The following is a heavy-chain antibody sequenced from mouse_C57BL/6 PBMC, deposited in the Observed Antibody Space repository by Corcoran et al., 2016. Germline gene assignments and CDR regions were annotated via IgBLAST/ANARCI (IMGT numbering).Heavy chain of an antibody. CDR1: GYTFTTYG. CDR2: INTYSGVP. J-gene: IGHJ2*01. D-gene: IGHD3-3*01. Sequence: QIQLVQSGPELKKPGETVKISCKASGYTFTTYGMSWVKQAPGKGLKWMGWINTYSGVPTYADDFKGRFAFSLETSASTAYLQINNLKNEDTATYCCARGTPFDYWGQGTTLTVSS. CDR3: ARGTPFDY. V-gene: IGHV9-3*01.